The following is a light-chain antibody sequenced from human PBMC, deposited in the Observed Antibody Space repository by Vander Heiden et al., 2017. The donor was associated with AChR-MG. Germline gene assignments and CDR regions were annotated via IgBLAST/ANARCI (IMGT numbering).Light chain of an antibody. CDR1: QSVSSY. J-gene: IGKJ3*01. CDR2: DAS. V-gene: IGKV3-11*01. Sequence: EIVLTQSPATLSLSPGERATLSCRASQSVSSYLAWYQQKPGQAPRLLIYDASNRATGIPARFSGSGSRTDFTLTISSLEPEDFAVYYCQQRSNWSFTFGHGTKVDIK. CDR3: QQRSNWSFT.